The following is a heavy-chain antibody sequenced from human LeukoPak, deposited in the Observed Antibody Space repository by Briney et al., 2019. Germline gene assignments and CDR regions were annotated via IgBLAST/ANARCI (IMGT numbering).Heavy chain of an antibody. CDR1: GGSISSSSYY. J-gene: IGHJ4*02. D-gene: IGHD5-18*01. CDR2: IYYSGST. CDR3: ARGRYIYGPDDYFDY. V-gene: IGHV4-39*07. Sequence: SETLSLTCTVSGGSISSSSYYWGWIRQPPGKGLEWIGTIYYSGSTYYNPSLKSRVTISVDTSKNQFSLNLSSVTAADTAVYYCARGRYIYGPDDYFDYWGQGTLVTVSS.